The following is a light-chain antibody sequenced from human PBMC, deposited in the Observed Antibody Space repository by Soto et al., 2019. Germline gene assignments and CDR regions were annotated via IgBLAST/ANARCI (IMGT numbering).Light chain of an antibody. CDR2: SAS. J-gene: IGKJ2*01. V-gene: IGKV3-15*01. CDR1: QSISTV. Sequence: EIVMTQSPATLSVSPGERATLSCRASQSISTVFAWYQQKPGQPPRLLIYSASTRATGVPARFTGSGSGSEFTLTISGLQSEDFAVYYCQQGHNWPLTFGQGTRLE. CDR3: QQGHNWPLT.